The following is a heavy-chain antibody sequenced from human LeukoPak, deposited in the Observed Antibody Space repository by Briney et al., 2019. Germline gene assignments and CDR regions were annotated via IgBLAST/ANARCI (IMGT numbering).Heavy chain of an antibody. D-gene: IGHD3-22*01. Sequence: PGGSLRLSCVASGFIFSNYGMHWVRQAPGKGLEWVAVIWYDGSNKYYADSVKGRFTISRDNSKNTVYLQMNSLRVEDTAIYYCARASAGDSSGYYYVDWGQGTLVTVSS. CDR2: IWYDGSNK. CDR3: ARASAGDSSGYYYVD. CDR1: GFIFSNYG. V-gene: IGHV3-33*01. J-gene: IGHJ4*02.